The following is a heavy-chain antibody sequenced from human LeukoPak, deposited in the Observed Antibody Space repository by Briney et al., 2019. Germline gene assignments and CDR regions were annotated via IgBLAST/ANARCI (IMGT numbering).Heavy chain of an antibody. D-gene: IGHD5-12*01. CDR3: AKQQAWHFDS. J-gene: IGHJ4*02. V-gene: IGHV5-51*01. CDR2: IYPGDSDT. CDR1: GYSFTSYW. Sequence: GESLKISFKGSGYSFTSYWIGWVRRIPGKGLEWMGIIYPGDSDTRYSPSFQGQVTISADKSISTAYLQWSSLKASDTAMYYCAKQQAWHFDSWGQGTLVTVSS.